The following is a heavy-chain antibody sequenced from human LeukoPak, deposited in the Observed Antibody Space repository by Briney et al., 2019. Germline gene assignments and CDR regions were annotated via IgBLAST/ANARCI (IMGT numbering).Heavy chain of an antibody. D-gene: IGHD4-17*01. CDR3: ARCAYGEDYFDY. V-gene: IGHV3-23*01. CDR1: GFSFSNYA. CDR2: ISGSGVTT. Sequence: GGSLRLSCAASGFSFSNYAMSWVRQAPGKGLEWVSGISGSGVTTYYADSVKGRFTISRDNAKNSLYLQMNSLRDGDTALYYCARCAYGEDYFDYWGQETLVTVSS. J-gene: IGHJ4*02.